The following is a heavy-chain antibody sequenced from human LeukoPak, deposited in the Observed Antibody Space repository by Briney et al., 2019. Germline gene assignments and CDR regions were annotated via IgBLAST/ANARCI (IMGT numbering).Heavy chain of an antibody. J-gene: IGHJ4*02. V-gene: IGHV4-34*01. CDR1: GGSFGGYY. CDR2: INHSGST. Sequence: PSETLSLTCAVYGGSFGGYYWTWIRQSPGKGPERIGEINHSGSTNYNPSLKSRVTISVDTSKNQFSLKLSSVTAADTAVYYCARRAAAGNKGRGTQFDYWGQGTLVTVSS. CDR3: ARRAAAGNKGRGTQFDY. D-gene: IGHD6-13*01.